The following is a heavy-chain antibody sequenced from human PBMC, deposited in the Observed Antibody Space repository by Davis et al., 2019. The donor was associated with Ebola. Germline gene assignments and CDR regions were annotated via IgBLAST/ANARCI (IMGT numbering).Heavy chain of an antibody. V-gene: IGHV1-46*01. Sequence: ASVKVSCKASGYTFTSYGISWVRQAPGQGLEWMGIINPSGGSTSYAQKFQGRVTMTRDTSTSTVYMELSSLRSEDTAVYYCARDRLPPAAIRVTYYYYYYGMDVWGQGTTVTVSS. CDR3: ARDRLPPAAIRVTYYYYYYGMDV. CDR2: INPSGGST. J-gene: IGHJ6*02. CDR1: GYTFTSYG. D-gene: IGHD2-2*01.